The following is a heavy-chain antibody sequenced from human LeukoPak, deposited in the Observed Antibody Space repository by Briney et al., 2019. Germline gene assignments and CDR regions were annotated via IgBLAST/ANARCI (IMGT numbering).Heavy chain of an antibody. CDR2: IYYSGST. D-gene: IGHD6-19*01. CDR3: AIQTGAAVAGVDY. J-gene: IGHJ4*02. Sequence: PSETLSLTCTVSGGSISSSSYYWGRIRQPPGRGLEWIGSIYYSGSTYYNPSLKSRVTISADTPKNQLSLRLSSVTAADTAVYYCAIQTGAAVAGVDYWGQGTLVTVSS. V-gene: IGHV4-39*01. CDR1: GGSISSSSYY.